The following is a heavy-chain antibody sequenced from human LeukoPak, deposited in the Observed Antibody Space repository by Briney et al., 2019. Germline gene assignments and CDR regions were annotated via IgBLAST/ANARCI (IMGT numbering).Heavy chain of an antibody. J-gene: IGHJ4*02. V-gene: IGHV4-59*11. CDR1: GGSISSHY. D-gene: IGHD3-10*01. CDR3: ARGGRRMVRGVNFDY. Sequence: PSETLSLTCIVSGGSISSHYWGWIRQPPGKGLEYIGNIYYTGSTNSSPSLKSRVTISVDTSKNQFSLKLSSVTAADTAVYYCARGGRRMVRGVNFDYWGQGTLVTVSS. CDR2: IYYTGST.